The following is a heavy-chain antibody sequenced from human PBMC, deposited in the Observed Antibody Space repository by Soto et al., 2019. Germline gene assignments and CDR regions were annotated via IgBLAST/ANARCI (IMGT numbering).Heavy chain of an antibody. J-gene: IGHJ5*02. CDR3: ARSSGASATYWFDA. V-gene: IGHV4-4*02. CDR1: GGSISGVNW. Sequence: SETLSLACGVSGGSISGVNWWSWVRQTPGRGRGWVGEIYYSGSANYKPSLTSRVTTSIDKSKNQFFLKLTSVTAADTAVYYCARSSGASATYWFDAWGQGTLVTVSS. D-gene: IGHD3-10*01. CDR2: IYYSGSA.